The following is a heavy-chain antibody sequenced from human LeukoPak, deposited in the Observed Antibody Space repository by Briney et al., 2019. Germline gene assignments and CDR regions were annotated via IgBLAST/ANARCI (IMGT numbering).Heavy chain of an antibody. D-gene: IGHD2-15*01. Sequence: SETLSLTCAVSGYSISSGYYWGWIRQAPGKGLEWIGTIFRSGSTYYNPSLKSRVTISVDTSKNQFSLRLSSVTAADTAVYYCARGTRSYCSGGSCYNWFDPWGQGTLVTVSS. V-gene: IGHV4-38-2*01. J-gene: IGHJ5*02. CDR1: GYSISSGYY. CDR2: IFRSGST. CDR3: ARGTRSYCSGGSCYNWFDP.